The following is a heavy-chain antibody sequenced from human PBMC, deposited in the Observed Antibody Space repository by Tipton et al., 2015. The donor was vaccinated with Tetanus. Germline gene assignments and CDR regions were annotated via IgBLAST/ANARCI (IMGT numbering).Heavy chain of an antibody. CDR1: GFTFSDYY. D-gene: IGHD4-17*01. V-gene: IGHV3-11*01. CDR3: AKDQGPAYGDQLEY. Sequence: SLRLSCAASGFTFSDYYMSWIRQAPGKGLEWVAYISHGSTTIYYADSVQGRFTVSRDNSKDRLYLQLNSLRAEDTAVYYCAKDQGPAYGDQLEYWGQGILVTVSS. CDR2: ISHGSTTI. J-gene: IGHJ4*02.